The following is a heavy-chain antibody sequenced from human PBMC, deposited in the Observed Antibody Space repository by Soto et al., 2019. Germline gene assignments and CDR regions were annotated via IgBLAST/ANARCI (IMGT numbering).Heavy chain of an antibody. Sequence: VSCKASGFSFIDYSILWVRQAPGQSLEWLGWINAGNGNTKYSHKFQDRVTITSDTSATTTYMELRSLRSEDTAVFYCARSAKKTWLPDFWGQGTLVTVSS. V-gene: IGHV1-3*01. CDR2: INAGNGNT. J-gene: IGHJ1*01. D-gene: IGHD5-12*01. CDR3: ARSAKKTWLPDF. CDR1: GFSFIDYS.